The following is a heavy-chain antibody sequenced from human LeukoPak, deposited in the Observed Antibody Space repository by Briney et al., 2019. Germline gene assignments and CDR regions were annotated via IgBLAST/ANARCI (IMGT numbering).Heavy chain of an antibody. CDR3: ARDLEYSSSPWGAPFNY. D-gene: IGHD6-6*01. CDR1: GYTFTGYY. V-gene: IGHV1-2*06. Sequence: ASVKVSCKASGYTFTGYYMHWVRQAPRQGLEWMGRINPNSGGTNYAQKFQGRATMTRDTSISTAYMELSRLRSDDTAVYYCARDLEYSSSPWGAPFNYWGQGTLVTVSS. J-gene: IGHJ4*02. CDR2: INPNSGGT.